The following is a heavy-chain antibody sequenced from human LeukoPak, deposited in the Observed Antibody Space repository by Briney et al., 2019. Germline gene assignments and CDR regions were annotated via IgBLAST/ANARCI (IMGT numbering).Heavy chain of an antibody. CDR3: PRVCGGSKITNWFDP. D-gene: IGHD2-15*01. V-gene: IGHV4-38-2*02. J-gene: IGHJ5*02. Sequence: SETLSLTCTVSGYSISSGYYWGWIRQPPGKGLEWIGSIYHSGSTYYNPSLKSRVTISVDTSKNQFSLKLSSVTAADTAVYYCPRVCGGSKITNWFDPWGQGTLVTVSS. CDR2: IYHSGST. CDR1: GYSISSGYY.